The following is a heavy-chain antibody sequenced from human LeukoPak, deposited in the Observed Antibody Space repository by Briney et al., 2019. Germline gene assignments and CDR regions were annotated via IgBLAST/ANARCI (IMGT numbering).Heavy chain of an antibody. CDR2: ISSSSSYI. V-gene: IGHV3-21*01. D-gene: IGHD4-17*01. Sequence: GGSLRLSCAASGFTFSSYSMNWVRQAPGKGLEWVSSISSSSSYIYYADSVKGRFTISRDNAKNSLYLQMNSLRAEDTAAYYCARDYGDYNTHGYFDYWGQGTLVTVSS. CDR1: GFTFSSYS. CDR3: ARDYGDYNTHGYFDY. J-gene: IGHJ4*02.